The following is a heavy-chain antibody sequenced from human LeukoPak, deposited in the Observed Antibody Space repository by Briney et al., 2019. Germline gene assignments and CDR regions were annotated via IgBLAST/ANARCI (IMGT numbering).Heavy chain of an antibody. Sequence: GGSLRLSCAASGFTFSSYWMHWVRQAPGKGLVWVSRINSDGSTTGYADSVKGRFAISRDNDKNTLYLQMDSLRAEDTAVYYCARSTGQFDYWGQGTLVTVSS. D-gene: IGHD2-8*02. CDR2: INSDGSTT. CDR3: ARSTGQFDY. CDR1: GFTFSSYW. J-gene: IGHJ4*02. V-gene: IGHV3-74*01.